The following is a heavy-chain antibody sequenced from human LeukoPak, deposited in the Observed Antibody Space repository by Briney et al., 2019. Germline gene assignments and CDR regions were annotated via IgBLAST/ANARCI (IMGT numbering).Heavy chain of an antibody. J-gene: IGHJ6*03. CDR1: GFTFSSYW. V-gene: IGHV3-74*01. Sequence: GGSLRLSCAASGFTFSSYWMHWVRQAPGRGLVWVSRINSDGSSTSYADSAKGRFTISRDNAKNTLYLQMNSLRAEDTAVYYCLLGYYYYMDVWGKGTTVTVSS. CDR2: INSDGSST. CDR3: LLGYYYYMDV.